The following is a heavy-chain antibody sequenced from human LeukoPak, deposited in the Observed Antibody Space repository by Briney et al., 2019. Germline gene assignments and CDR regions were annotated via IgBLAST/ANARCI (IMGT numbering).Heavy chain of an antibody. CDR1: GFTFSDYY. CDR3: ARVHSGSYVGPFDY. V-gene: IGHV3-20*04. CDR2: INWNGGST. J-gene: IGHJ4*02. Sequence: GGSLRLSCAASGFTFSDYYMSWVRQAPGKGLEWVSGINWNGGSTGYADSVKGRFTISRDNAKNSLYLQMNSLRAEDTALYYCARVHSGSYVGPFDYWGQGTLVTVSS. D-gene: IGHD1-26*01.